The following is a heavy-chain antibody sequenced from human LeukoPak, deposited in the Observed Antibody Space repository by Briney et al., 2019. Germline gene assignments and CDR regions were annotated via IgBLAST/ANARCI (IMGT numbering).Heavy chain of an antibody. J-gene: IGHJ3*02. CDR2: ISAYNGNT. V-gene: IGHV1-18*01. CDR1: GYTFTSYG. Sequence: GASVKVSCKASGYTFTSYGISWVRQAPGQGLEWMGWISAYNGNTNYAQKLQGRVTMTTDTSTSTAYMELRSLRSDDTAVYYCARGISDDSSGSLWEDAFDIWGQGTMVTVSS. D-gene: IGHD3-22*01. CDR3: ARGISDDSSGSLWEDAFDI.